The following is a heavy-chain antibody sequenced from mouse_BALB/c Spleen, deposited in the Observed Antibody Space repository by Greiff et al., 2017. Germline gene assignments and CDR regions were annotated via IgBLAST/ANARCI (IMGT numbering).Heavy chain of an antibody. CDR1: GFTFSSYA. J-gene: IGHJ4*01. D-gene: IGHD2-4*01. CDR3: ARIYYDSMDY. V-gene: IGHV5-6-5*01. Sequence: GQVVESGGGLVKPGGSLKLSCAASGFTFSSYAMSWVRQTPEKRLEWVASISSGGSTYYPDSVKGRFTISRDNARNILYLQMSSLRSEDTAMYYCARIYYDSMDYWGQGTSVTVSS. CDR2: ISSGGST.